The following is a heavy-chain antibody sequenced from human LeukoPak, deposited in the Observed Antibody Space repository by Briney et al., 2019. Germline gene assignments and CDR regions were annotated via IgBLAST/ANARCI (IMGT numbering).Heavy chain of an antibody. CDR1: VFTFRSYW. Sequence: GGCLRLSRAACVFTFRSYWMCGVRQAPGKGLEGVANIKQDGSEKYYVDSVKGRFTISRDNAKNSLYLQMNSLRPEDTAVYYCATTEHWLPQGVDYWGQGTLVTVSS. J-gene: IGHJ4*02. V-gene: IGHV3-7*01. CDR2: IKQDGSEK. D-gene: IGHD6-19*01. CDR3: ATTEHWLPQGVDY.